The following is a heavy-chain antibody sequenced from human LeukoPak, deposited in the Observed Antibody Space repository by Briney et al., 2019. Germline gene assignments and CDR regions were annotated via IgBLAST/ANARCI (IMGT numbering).Heavy chain of an antibody. CDR2: ISSSGYTI. J-gene: IGHJ6*04. V-gene: IGHV3-48*03. Sequence: PGGSPRLSCAASGFAFSRYEMNWVRQAPGEGLEWVSYISSSGYTIYYADSVKGRFTISRDNAKNSLYLQMNSLRAEDTAVYYCAELGITMIGGVWGKGTTVTISS. D-gene: IGHD3-10*02. CDR1: GFAFSRYE. CDR3: AELGITMIGGV.